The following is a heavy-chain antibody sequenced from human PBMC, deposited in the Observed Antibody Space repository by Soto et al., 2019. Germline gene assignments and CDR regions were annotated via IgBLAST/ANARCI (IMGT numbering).Heavy chain of an antibody. CDR2: IRSKANSYAT. CDR1: GSTFSGSA. D-gene: IGHD5-18*01. CDR3: TSQGYSYGFVY. V-gene: IGHV3-73*01. Sequence: LRLSCAASGSTFSGSAMHWVRQASGKGLEWVGRIRSKANSYATAYVASVKGRFTISRDDSKNTAYLQMNSLKTEDTAVYYCTSQGYSYGFVYWGQGTLVTVSS. J-gene: IGHJ4*02.